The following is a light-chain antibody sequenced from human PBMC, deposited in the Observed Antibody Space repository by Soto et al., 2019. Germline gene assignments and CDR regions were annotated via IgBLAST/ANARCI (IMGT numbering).Light chain of an antibody. CDR1: SSDVGGYNY. CDR3: QSYDSGLSGHWV. Sequence: QSALTQPRSASGSPGQSITISCTGTSSDVGGYNYVSWYQQHPAKAPKLIIFDVSKRPSGVPNRFSGSKSGNTASLTISGLRAEDEADYYCQSYDSGLSGHWVFGGGTKLTVL. J-gene: IGLJ3*02. V-gene: IGLV2-11*01. CDR2: DVS.